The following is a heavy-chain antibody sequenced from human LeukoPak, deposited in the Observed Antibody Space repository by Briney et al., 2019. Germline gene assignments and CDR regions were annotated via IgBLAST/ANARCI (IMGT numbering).Heavy chain of an antibody. CDR1: GGSFSGYY. V-gene: IGHV4-34*01. D-gene: IGHD2-15*01. Sequence: SETLSLTCAVYGGSFSGYYWSWIRQPPGKGLEWIGEINHSGSTNYNPSLKSRVTISVDTSKNQFSLELSSVTAAHTAVYYCAREDTFAPFSYRGQGTLVTVSS. J-gene: IGHJ4*02. CDR3: AREDTFAPFSY. CDR2: INHSGST.